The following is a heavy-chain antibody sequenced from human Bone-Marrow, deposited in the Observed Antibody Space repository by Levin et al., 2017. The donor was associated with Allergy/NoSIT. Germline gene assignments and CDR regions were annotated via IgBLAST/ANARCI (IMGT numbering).Heavy chain of an antibody. Sequence: GASVKVSCKGSGYSFTTYWIGWVRQLPGKGLEWMGIIYPGDSDTRYSPSFQGQVTISADKSISTAYLQWSSLKASDTAMYYCARLVGVAGTFDYWGQGTLVTVSS. CDR3: ARLVGVAGTFDY. D-gene: IGHD6-19*01. V-gene: IGHV5-51*01. CDR2: IYPGDSDT. J-gene: IGHJ4*02. CDR1: GYSFTTYW.